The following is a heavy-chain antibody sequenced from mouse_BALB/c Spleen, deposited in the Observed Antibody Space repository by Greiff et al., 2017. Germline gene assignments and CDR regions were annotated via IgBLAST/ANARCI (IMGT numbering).Heavy chain of an antibody. CDR2: ISDGGSYT. CDR1: GFTFSDSY. V-gene: IGHV5-4*02. J-gene: IGHJ4*01. CDR3: ARAYYGNSYYAMDD. Sequence: EVQLVESGGGLVKPGGSLKLSCAASGFTFSDSYLYWVRQTPEKRLEWVATISDGGSYTYSPDSLKGRFTISSDNAKNNLYLQMSSLTSEDTAMYDGARAYYGNSYYAMDDWGKGTSVTVSS. D-gene: IGHD2-10*01.